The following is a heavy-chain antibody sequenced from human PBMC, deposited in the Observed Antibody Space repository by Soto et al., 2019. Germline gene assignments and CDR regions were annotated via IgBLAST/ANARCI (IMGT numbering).Heavy chain of an antibody. D-gene: IGHD2-2*01. CDR3: ARAGLGSYCSSTTCPYYFDC. J-gene: IGHJ4*02. CDR2: TSYDGTNK. V-gene: IGHV3-30-3*01. CDR1: GFAFTTYA. Sequence: QVQLVESGGGVVQPGRSLRVSCAASGFAFTTYAMHWVRQAPGKGLEWVALTSYDGTNKYYADSVKGRFTISRDNSKNTLYLQMNSLRTEDTAVYYCARAGLGSYCSSTTCPYYFDCLGQGTLVTVSS.